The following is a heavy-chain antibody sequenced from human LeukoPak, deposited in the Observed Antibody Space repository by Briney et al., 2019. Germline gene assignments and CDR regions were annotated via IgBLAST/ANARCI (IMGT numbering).Heavy chain of an antibody. J-gene: IGHJ6*03. CDR2: IWYDGSNK. Sequence: PGGSLRLSCAASGFTFSSYGMHWVRQAPGKGLEWVAVIWYDGSNKYYADSVKGRFTISRDNSKNTLYLQMNSLGAEDTAVYYCARGIGTAAGKLYYYYMDVWGKGTTVTVSS. CDR1: GFTFSSYG. CDR3: ARGIGTAAGKLYYYYMDV. D-gene: IGHD6-13*01. V-gene: IGHV3-33*01.